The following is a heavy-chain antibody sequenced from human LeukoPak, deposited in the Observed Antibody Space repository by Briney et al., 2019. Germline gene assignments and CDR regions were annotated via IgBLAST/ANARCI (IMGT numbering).Heavy chain of an antibody. V-gene: IGHV1-46*01. CDR3: ARGGPHYMDV. CDR2: INPTGGST. Sequence: ASVKVSRKASGYTFTSYYMHWVRQAPGQGLEWMGLINPTGGSTGYAQKFQGRVTMTRDMSTSTVYMELSSLRSEDTAVYYCARGGPHYMDVWGKGTTVTVSS. CDR1: GYTFTSYY. J-gene: IGHJ6*03.